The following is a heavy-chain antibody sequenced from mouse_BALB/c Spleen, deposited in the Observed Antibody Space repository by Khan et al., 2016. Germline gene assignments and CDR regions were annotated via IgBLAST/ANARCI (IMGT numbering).Heavy chain of an antibody. Sequence: QVQLKQSGAELARPGASVKMSCKASGYTFTSYTMHWVKQRPGQGLEWIGYINPSSGYTNYNQKFKDKATLTADKSSSTAYMQLSSLTSEDSAVYYCVGRPIPMGNYPAWFAYWGQGTLVSVSA. J-gene: IGHJ3*01. V-gene: IGHV1-4*01. D-gene: IGHD2-1*01. CDR3: VGRPIPMGNYPAWFAY. CDR1: GYTFTSYT. CDR2: INPSSGYT.